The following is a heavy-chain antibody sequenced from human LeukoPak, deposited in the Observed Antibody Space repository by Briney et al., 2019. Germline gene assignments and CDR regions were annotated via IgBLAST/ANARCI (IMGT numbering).Heavy chain of an antibody. CDR3: ARLEDIVVVPAAPFDY. V-gene: IGHV3-48*01. CDR1: GFTFSSYS. J-gene: IGHJ4*02. CDR2: ISSSSSTI. D-gene: IGHD2-2*01. Sequence: GGSLRLSCAASGFTFSSYSMNWVRQAPGKGLEWVSYISSSSSTIYYADSVKGRFTISRDNAKNSLYLQMNSLRAEDTAVYYCARLEDIVVVPAAPFDYWGQGTLVTVSS.